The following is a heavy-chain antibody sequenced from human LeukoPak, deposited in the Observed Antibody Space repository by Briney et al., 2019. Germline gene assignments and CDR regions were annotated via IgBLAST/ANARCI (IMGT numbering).Heavy chain of an antibody. CDR2: IYYIGNT. J-gene: IGHJ4*02. CDR1: GGSISSYY. V-gene: IGHV4-59*01. D-gene: IGHD1-7*01. Sequence: SETLSLTCTVSGGSISSYYWSWIRQPTGKGLEWIGYIYYIGNTNYNPSLKSRVTISVDTSKNHFSLDLSSVTAADTAVYYCARGPDNWNSLFDFWGQGTLVTVSS. CDR3: ARGPDNWNSLFDF.